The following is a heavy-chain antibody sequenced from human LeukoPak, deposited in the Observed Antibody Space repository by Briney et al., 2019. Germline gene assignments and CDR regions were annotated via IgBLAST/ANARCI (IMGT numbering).Heavy chain of an antibody. Sequence: GGSLRLSCAASGFTFSGYGMHWVRQAPGKGREWVTFIRYDGSNKYYADSVKGRFTISRDNSKNTLNLHMNSLRAEDTAVYYCAKDPTHYRVWDYYETIGLSYWGQGTLVTVSS. CDR2: IRYDGSNK. CDR3: AKDPTHYRVWDYYETIGLSY. V-gene: IGHV3-30*02. J-gene: IGHJ4*02. CDR1: GFTFSGYG. D-gene: IGHD3-22*01.